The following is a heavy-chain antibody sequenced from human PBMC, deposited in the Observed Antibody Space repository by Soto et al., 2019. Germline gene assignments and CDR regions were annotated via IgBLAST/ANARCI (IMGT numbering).Heavy chain of an antibody. CDR2: IYYSGST. CDR1: GGSISSSSYY. J-gene: IGHJ5*02. D-gene: IGHD5-18*01. CDR3: ARRSYGYWFDP. V-gene: IGHV4-39*01. Sequence: SETLSLTCTVSGGSISSSSYYWGWIRQPPGKGLEWIGSIYYSGSTYYNPSLKSRVTISVDTSKNQFSLKLSSVTAADTAVYYCARRSYGYWFDPWGQGTLVTVSS.